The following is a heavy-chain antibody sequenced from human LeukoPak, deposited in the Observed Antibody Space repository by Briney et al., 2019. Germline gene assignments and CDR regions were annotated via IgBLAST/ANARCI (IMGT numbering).Heavy chain of an antibody. Sequence: GESLKISCQGSGYSFTNNWIGWVRQMPGKGLEWMGITYPGDSNTRYSPSFQGQVTISADKSISSAYLQWSSLKASDTAMYYCVRSPACSSGTCYPNWFDPWGQGTLVTVSS. CDR2: TYPGDSNT. CDR3: VRSPACSSGTCYPNWFDP. J-gene: IGHJ5*02. CDR1: GYSFTNNW. D-gene: IGHD2-15*01. V-gene: IGHV5-51*01.